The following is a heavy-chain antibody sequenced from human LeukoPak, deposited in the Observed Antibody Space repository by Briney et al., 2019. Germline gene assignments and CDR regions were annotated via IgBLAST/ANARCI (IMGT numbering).Heavy chain of an antibody. CDR1: GFTFSSYA. D-gene: IGHD6-19*01. V-gene: IGHV3-23*01. CDR3: AKGSSSGWSYYYYYMDV. CDR2: IRGSDSST. J-gene: IGHJ6*03. Sequence: GGSLRLSCAASGFTFSSYAMSCVRQAPGQGLEWVSAIRGSDSSTYYADSVKGRFTISRDNSKNTLYLQMNSLRAEDTAVYYCAKGSSSGWSYYYYYMDVWGKGPTVTVSS.